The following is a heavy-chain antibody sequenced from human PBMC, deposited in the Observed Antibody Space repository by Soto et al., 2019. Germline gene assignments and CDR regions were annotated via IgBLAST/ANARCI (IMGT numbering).Heavy chain of an antibody. J-gene: IGHJ6*02. CDR3: ARYCSTTSCSYYYGLDV. CDR1: GGSIRSGGHS. CDR2: IYHSGST. Sequence: TLSLSCAVSGGSIRSGGHSWGWVLQPPGKGLEWIGYIYHSGSTYYNPSLKSRVTIFVDRSKNQFFLKLSSVTAADAAVYYCARYCSTTSCSYYYGLDVWGQGTTVTVSS. V-gene: IGHV4-30-2*01. D-gene: IGHD2-2*01.